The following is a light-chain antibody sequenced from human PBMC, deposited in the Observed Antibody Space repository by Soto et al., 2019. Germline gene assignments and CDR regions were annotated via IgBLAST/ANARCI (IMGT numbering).Light chain of an antibody. J-gene: IGLJ1*01. CDR3: TSYTSSFTHV. CDR1: SSDVGGYNY. Sequence: QSALTQPASVSGSPGQSITISCTGTSSDVGGYNYVSWYQQHPGKAPKLMIYDVSNRPSGVSNRFSGSKSGNTASLTISGLQAEDGADYYCTSYTSSFTHVFGTGTKVTVL. CDR2: DVS. V-gene: IGLV2-14*01.